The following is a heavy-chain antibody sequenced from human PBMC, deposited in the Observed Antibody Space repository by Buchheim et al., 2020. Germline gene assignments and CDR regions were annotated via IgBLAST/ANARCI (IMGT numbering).Heavy chain of an antibody. CDR2: ISGNGGNT. CDR3: AKTSGSYSRPFDY. D-gene: IGHD1-26*01. CDR1: GFTFNSYA. V-gene: IGHV3-23*01. J-gene: IGHJ4*02. Sequence: EVQLLESGGGLVQSGGSLRLSCAASGFTFNSYAMNWVRQAPGMGLEWVSAISGNGGNTLYADSVKGRFTIPRDNSKNTLYLQMNSLRAEDTAIYYCAKTSGSYSRPFDYWGQGTL.